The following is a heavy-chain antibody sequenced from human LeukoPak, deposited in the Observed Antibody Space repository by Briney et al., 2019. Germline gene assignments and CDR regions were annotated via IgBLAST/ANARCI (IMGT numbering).Heavy chain of an antibody. CDR2: IKQDGSEK. CDR1: GLPFSNHW. D-gene: IGHD5-18*01. CDR3: ARDHRGYLTTDAFDI. Sequence: PGGSLRLSCAASGLPFSNHWMTWVRQAPGKGLEWVANIKQDGSEKYYVDSVKGRFTISRDNAKNSLYLQMNNLRVEDTAAYYCARDHRGYLTTDAFDIWGQGTMVTVSS. J-gene: IGHJ3*02. V-gene: IGHV3-7*01.